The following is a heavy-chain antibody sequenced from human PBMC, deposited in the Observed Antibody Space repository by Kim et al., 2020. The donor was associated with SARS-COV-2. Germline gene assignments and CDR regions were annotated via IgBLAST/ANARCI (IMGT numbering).Heavy chain of an antibody. V-gene: IGHV1-18*01. J-gene: IGHJ6*02. D-gene: IGHD1-1*01. Sequence: ASVKVSCKASGYTFTSYGISWVRQAPGQGLEWMGWISAYNGNTNYAQKLQGRVTMTTDTSTSTAYMELRSLRSDDTAVYYCARRVISVHDYYYGMDVWGQGTTVTVSS. CDR1: GYTFTSYG. CDR2: ISAYNGNT. CDR3: ARRVISVHDYYYGMDV.